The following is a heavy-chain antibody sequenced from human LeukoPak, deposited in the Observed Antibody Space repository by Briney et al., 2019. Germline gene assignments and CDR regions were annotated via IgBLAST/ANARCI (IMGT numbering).Heavy chain of an antibody. CDR3: AREPSGGYYYMDV. D-gene: IGHD3-10*01. V-gene: IGHV3-21*01. J-gene: IGHJ6*03. CDR1: GFTFSHYW. Sequence: GGSLRLSCAASGFTFSHYWMTWVRQAPGKGLEWVSSISSSSSYIYYADSVKGRFTISRDNAKNSLYLQMNSLRAEDTAVYYCAREPSGGYYYMDVWGKGTTVTVSS. CDR2: ISSSSSYI.